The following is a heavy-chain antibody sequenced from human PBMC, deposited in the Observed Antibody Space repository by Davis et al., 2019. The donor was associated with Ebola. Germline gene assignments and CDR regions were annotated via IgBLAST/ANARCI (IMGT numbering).Heavy chain of an antibody. Sequence: AASVKVSCKASGYTFTNYYMHWVRQAPGQGLEWMGWINPYNGNTDYAQKLQGRLTMTTDTSTSTAYMELRSLRSDDTAVYYCARDRWAGYCSSASCLDYWGQGTLVTVSS. CDR2: INPYNGNT. J-gene: IGHJ4*02. V-gene: IGHV1-18*04. D-gene: IGHD2-2*01. CDR3: ARDRWAGYCSSASCLDY. CDR1: GYTFTNYY.